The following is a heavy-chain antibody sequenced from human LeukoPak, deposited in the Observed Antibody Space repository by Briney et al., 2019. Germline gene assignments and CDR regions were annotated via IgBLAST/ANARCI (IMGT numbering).Heavy chain of an antibody. J-gene: IGHJ4*02. CDR3: ARGLFGELLPEWYYFDY. CDR2: IKQDGSEK. Sequence: GGSLRLSYAASGFTFSSYWMSWVRQAPGKGLEWVANIKQDGSEKYYVDSVKGRFTISRDNAKNSLYLQMNSLRAEDTAVYYCARGLFGELLPEWYYFDYWGQGTLVSVSS. V-gene: IGHV3-7*01. D-gene: IGHD3-10*02. CDR1: GFTFSSYW.